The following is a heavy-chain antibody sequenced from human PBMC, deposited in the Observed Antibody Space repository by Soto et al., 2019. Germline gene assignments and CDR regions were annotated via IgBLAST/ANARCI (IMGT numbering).Heavy chain of an antibody. V-gene: IGHV1-69*13. Sequence: ASVKVSCKASGGTFSSYAISWVRQAPGQGLEWTGGIIPIFGTANYAQKFQGRVTITADESTSTAYMELSSLRSEDTAVYYCARAGGNAAGDWFDPWGQGTLVTVSS. CDR1: GGTFSSYA. J-gene: IGHJ5*02. D-gene: IGHD2-15*01. CDR3: ARAGGNAAGDWFDP. CDR2: IIPIFGTA.